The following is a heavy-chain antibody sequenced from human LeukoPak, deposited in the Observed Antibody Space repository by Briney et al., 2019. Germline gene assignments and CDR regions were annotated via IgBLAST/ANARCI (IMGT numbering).Heavy chain of an antibody. CDR1: GFSFSDYS. CDR3: ARDSFAGYDSSGYSSYDY. CDR2: ISSYSTYI. V-gene: IGHV3-21*01. Sequence: GGSLRLSCAASGFSFSDYSMNWVRQAPGKGLEWVSFISSYSTYIYYADSLKGRFTISRDNAKNLLYLQMNSLRAEDTAVYYCARDSFAGYDSSGYSSYDYWGQGTLVTVSS. J-gene: IGHJ4*02. D-gene: IGHD3-22*01.